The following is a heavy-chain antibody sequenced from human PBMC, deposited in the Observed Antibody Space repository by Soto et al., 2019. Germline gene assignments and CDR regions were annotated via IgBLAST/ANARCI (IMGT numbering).Heavy chain of an antibody. CDR1: GYIFTSFH. CDR2: INPSTGST. CDR3: ARIAAAGLTYFDF. D-gene: IGHD6-13*01. Sequence: RASVKVSCKASGYIFTSFHMHWVREAPGQGLERMGVINPSTGSTSYEQKFQGRVTMTRDTSTSTVYMVLSSLRSEDTAVYYCARIAAAGLTYFDFWGQGTPVTVSS. V-gene: IGHV1-46*01. J-gene: IGHJ4*02.